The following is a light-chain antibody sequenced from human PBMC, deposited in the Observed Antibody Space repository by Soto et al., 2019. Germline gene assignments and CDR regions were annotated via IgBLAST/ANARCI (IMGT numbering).Light chain of an antibody. Sequence: EIVLTQSPGTLSLSPGERATLSCRASQSVSSNYLTWLQQKPGQAPRVLIYGASNRAAGIPDRFSGSGSGTDFTLTISRLEAEDFAVYYCHQYGSSPQTFGRGTKVEIK. CDR1: QSVSSNY. CDR3: HQYGSSPQT. J-gene: IGKJ1*01. CDR2: GAS. V-gene: IGKV3-20*01.